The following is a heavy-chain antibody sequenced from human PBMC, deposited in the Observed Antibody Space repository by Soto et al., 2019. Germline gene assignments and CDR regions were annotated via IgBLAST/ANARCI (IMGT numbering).Heavy chain of an antibody. Sequence: ASVKVSCKASGYTFTGYHIHWVRQAPGQGLEWMGWINPNSGATNYAQRFQGRVTMTRATSINTAYMELSWLRSDDTAAYYCARGLYYCDSDASDMWGQGTMVTVSS. V-gene: IGHV1-2*02. D-gene: IGHD3-22*01. J-gene: IGHJ3*02. CDR3: ARGLYYCDSDASDM. CDR1: GYTFTGYH. CDR2: INPNSGAT.